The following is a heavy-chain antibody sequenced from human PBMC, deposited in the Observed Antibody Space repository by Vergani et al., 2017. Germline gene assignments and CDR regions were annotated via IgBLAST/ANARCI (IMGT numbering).Heavy chain of an antibody. J-gene: IGHJ5*02. V-gene: IGHV4-34*01. CDR1: GGSLSGYY. Sequence: QVQLQQWGAGLLKPSETLSLTCAVYGGSLSGYYWRWIRPPPGKGLEWVGEINQSGSTNYNPSLKSRVTISVDTSKNQLSLKLSSVTAADTAVYYCARVRGYCSSTSCFSFLRNWFDPWGQGTLVTVSS. CDR3: ARVRGYCSSTSCFSFLRNWFDP. CDR2: INQSGST. D-gene: IGHD2-2*01.